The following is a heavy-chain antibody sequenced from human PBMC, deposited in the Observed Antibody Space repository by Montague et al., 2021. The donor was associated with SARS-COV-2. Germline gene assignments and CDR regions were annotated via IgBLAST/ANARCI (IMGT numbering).Heavy chain of an antibody. CDR2: LYYSGST. D-gene: IGHD1-1*01. CDR3: ARHSPGYRYFYYLDV. CDR1: GGSISSYY. J-gene: IGHJ6*03. V-gene: IGHV4-59*01. Sequence: SETLSLTCTVSGGSISSYYWSWIRQPPGKGLEWIGYLYYSGSTNXNPSLKSRVTISVDTSKNQFSLRLNSVTAADTAVYYCARHSPGYRYFYYLDVWGKGTTVTVSS.